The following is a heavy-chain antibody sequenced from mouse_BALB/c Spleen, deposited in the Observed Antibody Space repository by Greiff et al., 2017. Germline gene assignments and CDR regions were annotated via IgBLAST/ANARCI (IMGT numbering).Heavy chain of an antibody. J-gene: IGHJ4*01. Sequence: EVQLQESGPGLVKPSQSLSLTCTVTGYSITSDYAWNWIRQFPGNKLEWMGYISYSGSTSYNPSLKSRISITRDTSKNQFFLQLNSVTTEDTATYYCARSEDYYGSPSMDYWGQGTSVTVSS. D-gene: IGHD1-1*01. CDR3: ARSEDYYGSPSMDY. CDR1: GYSITSDYA. CDR2: ISYSGST. V-gene: IGHV3-2*02.